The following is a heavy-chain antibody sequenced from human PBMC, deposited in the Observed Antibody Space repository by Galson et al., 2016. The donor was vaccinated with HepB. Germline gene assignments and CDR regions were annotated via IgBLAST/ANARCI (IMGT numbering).Heavy chain of an antibody. V-gene: IGHV1-46*01. CDR2: INPSGGRT. CDR1: GFILTNYY. D-gene: IGHD2-2*01. CDR3: ARRNSRLYSSSYYWFDP. Sequence: SVKVSCKASGFILTNYYMHWVRQAPGKGLEWMGIINPSGGRTTYAQKFQGRVSMTSDTSTSTVYMELSSLRSEDTAVYYCARRNSRLYSSSYYWFDPWGQGTLVTVSS. J-gene: IGHJ5*02.